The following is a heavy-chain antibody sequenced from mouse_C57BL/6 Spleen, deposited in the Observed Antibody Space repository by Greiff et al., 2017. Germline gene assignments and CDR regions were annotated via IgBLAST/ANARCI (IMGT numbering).Heavy chain of an antibody. V-gene: IGHV1-52*01. D-gene: IGHD1-1*01. CDR1: GYTFTSYW. CDR3: ARNYYGSRVLYAMDY. Sequence: QVQLQQPGAELVRPGSSVKLSCKASGYTFTSYWMHWVKQRPIQGLEWIGNIDPSDSETHYNQKFKDKATLTVDKSSSTAYMQLSSLTSEDSAVYYCARNYYGSRVLYAMDYWGQGTSVTVSS. CDR2: IDPSDSET. J-gene: IGHJ4*01.